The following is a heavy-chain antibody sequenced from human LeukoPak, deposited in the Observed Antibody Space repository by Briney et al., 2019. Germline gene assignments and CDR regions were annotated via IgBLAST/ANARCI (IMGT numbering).Heavy chain of an antibody. V-gene: IGHV4-59*11. Sequence: SETLSLTCTVSGGSISSHYWSWIRQPPGKGLECIGYIYYSGETNYNPSLKSRVTISVDTSKDQFSLKLRSVTAADTAVYYCARGGDYLFDYWGQGTLVTVSS. CDR2: IYYSGET. D-gene: IGHD4-17*01. J-gene: IGHJ4*02. CDR3: ARGGDYLFDY. CDR1: GGSISSHY.